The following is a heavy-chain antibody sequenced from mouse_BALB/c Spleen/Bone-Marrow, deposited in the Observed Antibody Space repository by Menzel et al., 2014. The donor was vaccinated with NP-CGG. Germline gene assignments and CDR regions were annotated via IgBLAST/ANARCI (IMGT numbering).Heavy chain of an antibody. CDR3: ARSYYGNYYAMDY. J-gene: IGHJ4*01. CDR2: ISTYSGNT. CDR1: RYTFTDYA. V-gene: IGHV1-67*01. D-gene: IGHD1-1*01. Sequence: QVQLKGAGPGLVRPGVSGKIFCKGSRYTFTDYALHWVKERHAKSLEGIGVISTYSGNTNYNQKFKGKATMTVDKSSSTAYMELARLTSEDSAIYYCARSYYGNYYAMDYWGQGTSVTVSS.